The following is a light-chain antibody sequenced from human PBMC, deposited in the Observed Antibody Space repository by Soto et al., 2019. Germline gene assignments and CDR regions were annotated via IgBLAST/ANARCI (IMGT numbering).Light chain of an antibody. Sequence: EMVMTQSPATLSVSPGERVTLSCRDSQSVSVDLAWYQQRPGQAPRLLIYGASTRATGIPVRFSGSGSGTEFSLTISSLQSEDFAFYYCQQYNNWPPWTFGQGTKVDIK. J-gene: IGKJ1*01. CDR1: QSVSVD. CDR2: GAS. CDR3: QQYNNWPPWT. V-gene: IGKV3-15*01.